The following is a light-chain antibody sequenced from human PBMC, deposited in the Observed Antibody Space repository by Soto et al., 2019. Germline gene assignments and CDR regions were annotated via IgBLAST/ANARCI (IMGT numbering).Light chain of an antibody. CDR2: RNN. CDR1: SSNNGSNT. V-gene: IGLV1-44*01. CDR3: AAWDDSLNGYA. Sequence: QYVLTQSPSASWTPGQRVTNSCSGSSSNNGSNTVNWFQHLPGTAPKLLIYRNNQLPSGVSDRFSGSKSGASASLAIFGLQSEDEADYYCAAWDDSLNGYAFGSGTKVTVL. J-gene: IGLJ1*01.